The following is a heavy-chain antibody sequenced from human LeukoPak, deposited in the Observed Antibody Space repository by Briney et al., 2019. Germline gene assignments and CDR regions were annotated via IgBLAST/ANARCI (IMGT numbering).Heavy chain of an antibody. CDR1: GFTFDDYA. CDR2: ISWNSGSI. D-gene: IGHD4-17*01. Sequence: GGSLRLSCAASGFTFDDYAMHWVRQAPGKGLEWVSGISWNSGSIGYADSVKGRFTISRDNAKNSLYLQMNSLRAEDTAVYYCAKDLTTETPYYFDYWGQGTLVTVSS. J-gene: IGHJ4*02. V-gene: IGHV3-9*01. CDR3: AKDLTTETPYYFDY.